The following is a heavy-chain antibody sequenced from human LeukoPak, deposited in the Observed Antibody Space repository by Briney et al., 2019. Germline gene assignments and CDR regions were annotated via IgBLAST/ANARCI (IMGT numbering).Heavy chain of an antibody. CDR1: GFNFREYW. J-gene: IGHJ4*02. CDR2: IKDDGSEI. Sequence: PGGSLRLSCAASGFNFREYWMSWVRQAPGKGLQWVAHIKDDGSEIYYLDSVKGRFTIARDDAKNSLYLQMNSLRAEDTGLYYCVQPGWNLDYWGKGTPVTFSS. V-gene: IGHV3-7*01. D-gene: IGHD1-1*01. CDR3: VQPGWNLDY.